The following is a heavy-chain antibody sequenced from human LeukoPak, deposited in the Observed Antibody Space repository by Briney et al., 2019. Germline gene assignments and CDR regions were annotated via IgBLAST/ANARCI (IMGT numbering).Heavy chain of an antibody. CDR2: IYNSGIT. CDR1: GGSVSSHF. J-gene: IGHJ6*03. V-gene: IGHV4-59*02. D-gene: IGHD4/OR15-4a*01. Sequence: SETLSLTCTVSGGSVSSHFWSWIRQPPGRGLEWIGYIYNSGITNYNPSLKSRVTMSVDTSKNQFSLMLRSVTAADTAVYYCARDHLPAGAPGYYMDVWGKGTTVTVSS. CDR3: ARDHLPAGAPGYYMDV.